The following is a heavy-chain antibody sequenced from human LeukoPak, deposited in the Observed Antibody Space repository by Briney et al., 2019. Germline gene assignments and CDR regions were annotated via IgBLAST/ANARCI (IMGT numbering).Heavy chain of an antibody. Sequence: SQTLSLTCALSGDSVSSNSAAWSSIRQSPSRGLEWLGRTYYVSKWYNDYAESVKSRIPIKPDTSKNQFSLQLNSVTPEDTAVYYCASSSYGWEYYFDYWGQGTLVTVSS. J-gene: IGHJ4*02. V-gene: IGHV6-1*01. CDR1: GDSVSSNSAA. D-gene: IGHD5-18*01. CDR3: ASSSYGWEYYFDY. CDR2: TYYVSKWYN.